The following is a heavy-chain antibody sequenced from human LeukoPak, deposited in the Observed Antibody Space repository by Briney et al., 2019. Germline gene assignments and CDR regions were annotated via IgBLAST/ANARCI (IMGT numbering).Heavy chain of an antibody. CDR3: ARDERQWLELYYYYYYMDV. CDR2: ISSSGSTI. Sequence: GGSLRLSCAASGFTFSDYYMSWIRQAPGKGLEWVSYISSSGSTIYYADSVKGRFTISRDNAKNSLYLQMNSLRAEDTAVYYCARDERQWLELYYYYYYMDVWGKGTTVTVSS. V-gene: IGHV3-11*01. D-gene: IGHD6-19*01. CDR1: GFTFSDYY. J-gene: IGHJ6*03.